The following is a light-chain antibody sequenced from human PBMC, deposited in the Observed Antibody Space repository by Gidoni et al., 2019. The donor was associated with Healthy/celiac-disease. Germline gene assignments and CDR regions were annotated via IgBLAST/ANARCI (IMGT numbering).Light chain of an antibody. CDR3: QQYYSYSWT. Sequence: AIRMTQSPSSFSASTGDRVTIPCRASQGISSYLAWYQQKPGKAPKLLIYAASTLQSGVPSRFSGSGSGTDFTLTISCLQSEDFATYYCQQYYSYSWTFGHGTKVEIK. V-gene: IGKV1-8*01. CDR1: QGISSY. CDR2: AAS. J-gene: IGKJ1*01.